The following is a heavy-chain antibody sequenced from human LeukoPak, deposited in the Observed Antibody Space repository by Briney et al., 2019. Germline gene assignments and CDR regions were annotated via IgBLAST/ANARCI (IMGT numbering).Heavy chain of an antibody. CDR3: AKAPCTNGVCDVFFDY. D-gene: IGHD2-8*01. J-gene: IGHJ4*02. CDR2: ISYDGSNK. Sequence: GGSLRLSCAASGFTFSSYAMHWVRQAPGKGLEWVAVISYDGSNKHYGDSVKGRFTTSRDNSKNTLYLQMNSLRAEDTAVYYCAKAPCTNGVCDVFFDYWGQGTLVTVSS. CDR1: GFTFSSYA. V-gene: IGHV3-30-3*01.